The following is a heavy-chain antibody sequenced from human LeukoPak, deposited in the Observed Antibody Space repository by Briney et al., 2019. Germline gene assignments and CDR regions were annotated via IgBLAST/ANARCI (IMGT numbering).Heavy chain of an antibody. CDR3: AKDDTADYGDGLDY. CDR1: GFTFSSYG. D-gene: IGHD4-17*01. Sequence: GGSLRLSCAASGFTFSSYGMHWVRQAPGKGLEWVAFIRYDGSNKYYADSVKGRFTISRDNSKNTLYLQMNSLRAEDTAVYYCAKDDTADYGDGLDYWGQGTLVTVSS. J-gene: IGHJ4*02. CDR2: IRYDGSNK. V-gene: IGHV3-30*02.